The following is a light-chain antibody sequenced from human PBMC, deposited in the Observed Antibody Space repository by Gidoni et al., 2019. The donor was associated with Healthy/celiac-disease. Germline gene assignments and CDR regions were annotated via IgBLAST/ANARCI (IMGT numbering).Light chain of an antibody. CDR2: LCS. CDR1: QSLLHSNGYNY. Sequence: DIVMTQSPLSLPVTPGEPASISCRSSQSLLHSNGYNYLDWYLQKPGQSPQLLIYLCSNRASGVPDRFSGSGSGTDFTLKISRVEAEDVGVYYCMQALQTPWTFGQGTKVEIK. V-gene: IGKV2-28*01. J-gene: IGKJ1*01. CDR3: MQALQTPWT.